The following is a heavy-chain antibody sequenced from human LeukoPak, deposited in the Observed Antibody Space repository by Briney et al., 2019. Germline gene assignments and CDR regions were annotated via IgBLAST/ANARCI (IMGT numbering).Heavy chain of an antibody. J-gene: IGHJ4*02. CDR1: GFTFTSYW. D-gene: IGHD3-10*01. CDR2: IKQDGSEK. CDR3: GRRGGTWPKYYFDY. V-gene: IGHV3-7*03. Sequence: GGSLRLSCAASGFTFTSYWMTWVRQAPGQGLEWVANIKQDGSEKYYVGSVKGQFTISRDNAKNSLYLQMNSLRAEDTAVYYCGRRGGTWPKYYFDYWGQGSLVTVSS.